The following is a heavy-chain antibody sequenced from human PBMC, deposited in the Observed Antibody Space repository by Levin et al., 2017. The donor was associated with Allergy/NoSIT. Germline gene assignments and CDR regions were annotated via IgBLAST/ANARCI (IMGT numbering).Heavy chain of an antibody. CDR3: AREEGTVVTPGAFDL. Sequence: LSLTCAASGFTFSSYDMHWVRQATGKGLAWVSAIGTAGDTYYPGSVKGRFTISRENAKNSLYLQMNSLRAGDTAVYYCAREEGTVVTPGAFDLWGRGTLVTVSS. D-gene: IGHD4-23*01. J-gene: IGHJ2*01. CDR1: GFTFSSYD. V-gene: IGHV3-13*01. CDR2: IGTAGDT.